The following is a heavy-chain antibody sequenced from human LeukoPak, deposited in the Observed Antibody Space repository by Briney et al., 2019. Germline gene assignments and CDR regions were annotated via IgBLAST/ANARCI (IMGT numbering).Heavy chain of an antibody. Sequence: GGSLRLSCVGSGFTFNTYGMHWVRQAPGKGLEWVAGISKDGSSKDYADSVKGRFTNSRDNSKNTMYLKMNSLRVEDTDVYYGAKAEYCTSTSCHFSGYAQRPLDSWGQGTLVTVSS. CDR1: GFTFNTYG. CDR2: ISKDGSSK. D-gene: IGHD2-2*01. J-gene: IGHJ4*02. CDR3: AKAEYCTSTSCHFSGYAQRPLDS. V-gene: IGHV3-30*18.